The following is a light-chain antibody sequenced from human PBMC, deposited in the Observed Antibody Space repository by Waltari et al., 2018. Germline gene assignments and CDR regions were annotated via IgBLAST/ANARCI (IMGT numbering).Light chain of an antibody. V-gene: IGLV2-14*01. CDR1: SSDVGGYNY. J-gene: IGLJ1*01. CDR2: EVS. Sequence: QSALTQPASVSGSPGQSITISCTGTSSDVGGYNYVSWYQQHPGKAPNLMSYEVSNRPSGVSNRFSGSRSGYTASLTISGLQAEDEAYYYCSSYTGSSTYVCGTGTKVTVL. CDR3: SSYTGSSTYV.